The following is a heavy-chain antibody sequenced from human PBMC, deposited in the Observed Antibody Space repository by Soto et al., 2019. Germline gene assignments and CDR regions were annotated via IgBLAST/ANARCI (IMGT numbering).Heavy chain of an antibody. CDR2: IYPDDSDT. Sequence: GESLKISCKASGYTFTNYWVGWVRQMPGKGLEWMGIIYPDDSDTRYRPSFQGHVTISVDKSVNTAYLQWTRLKASDTAMYYCTSFSGSRHDSFDLWGQGTLVTVSS. CDR1: GYTFTNYW. CDR3: TSFSGSRHDSFDL. V-gene: IGHV5-51*01. D-gene: IGHD1-1*01. J-gene: IGHJ4*02.